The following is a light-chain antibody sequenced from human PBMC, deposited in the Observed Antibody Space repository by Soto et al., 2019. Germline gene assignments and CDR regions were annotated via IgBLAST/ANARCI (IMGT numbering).Light chain of an antibody. V-gene: IGLV2-14*01. CDR1: SSDVGSYNF. CDR2: QVT. CDR3: SSYTGFSTDIL. Sequence: QSALTQPASVSGSPGQSITISCTGTSSDVGSYNFVSWYQHHAGTAPKLIIYQVTNRPSGVSDRFSASKSGDTAPLTISGLQAEDEAIYYCSSYTGFSTDILFGGGTKLTVL. J-gene: IGLJ2*01.